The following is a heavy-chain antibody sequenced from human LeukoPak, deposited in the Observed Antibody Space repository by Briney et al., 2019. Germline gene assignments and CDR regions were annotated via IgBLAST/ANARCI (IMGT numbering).Heavy chain of an antibody. CDR1: GGSFSGYY. V-gene: IGHV4-34*01. Sequence: SETLSLTCAVYGGSFSGYYWSWIRQPPGKGLEWIGEINHSGSTNYNPSLKSRVTISVDTSKNQFSLKLSSVTAADTAVYYCARGPSLPGRYYYYMDVWGKGTTVTVSS. CDR2: INHSGST. CDR3: ARGPSLPGRYYYYMDV. D-gene: IGHD1-14*01. J-gene: IGHJ6*03.